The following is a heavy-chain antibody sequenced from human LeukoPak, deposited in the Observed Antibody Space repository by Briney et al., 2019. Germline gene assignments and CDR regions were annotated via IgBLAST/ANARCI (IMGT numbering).Heavy chain of an antibody. CDR2: IYHSGST. J-gene: IGHJ4*02. CDR1: GGSISSYY. V-gene: IGHV4-59*12. D-gene: IGHD6-19*01. CDR3: ARDWVRGIAVAGGSDY. Sequence: SETLSLTCTVSGGSISSYYWSWIRQPPGKGLEWIGYIYHSGSTNYNPSLKSRVTISVDTSKNQFSLKLSSVTAADTAVYYCARDWVRGIAVAGGSDYWGQGTLVTVSS.